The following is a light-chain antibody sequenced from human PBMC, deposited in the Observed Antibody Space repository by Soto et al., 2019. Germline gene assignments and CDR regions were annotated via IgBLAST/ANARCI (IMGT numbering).Light chain of an antibody. J-gene: IGKJ2*01. Sequence: DVVMTQSPLSLPVTLGQPASISCRSSQSLAYSDGNTYLNWFQQRPGQSPRRLIYKVSNRDSGAPERFSGSGSGTDFTLKISRVEAEDVGVYYCMQGTHWPPYTFGQGTKLEIK. CDR2: KVS. CDR1: QSLAYSDGNTY. CDR3: MQGTHWPPYT. V-gene: IGKV2-30*01.